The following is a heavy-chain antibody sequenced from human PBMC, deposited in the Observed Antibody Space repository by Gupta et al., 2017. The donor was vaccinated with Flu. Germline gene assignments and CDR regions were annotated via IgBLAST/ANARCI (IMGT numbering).Heavy chain of an antibody. CDR1: DFTFSSYG. Sequence: HVKLAQTGRAVVQPGRSLRLSCAASDFTFSSYGMHWVRQAPGKGLEGLAGMSYDGSEKDYTDSGKGRFTISRDNSKNTLYLQMNSLRAEDTAVYYCAKFVGGIWSGYTDWFDYWGQGTLVTVSS. CDR2: MSYDGSEK. CDR3: AKFVGGIWSGYTDWFDY. V-gene: IGHV3-30*18. D-gene: IGHD3-3*01. J-gene: IGHJ4*02.